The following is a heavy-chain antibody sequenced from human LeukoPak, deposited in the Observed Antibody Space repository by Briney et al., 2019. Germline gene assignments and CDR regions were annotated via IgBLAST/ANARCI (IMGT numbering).Heavy chain of an antibody. J-gene: IGHJ4*02. D-gene: IGHD3-10*01. V-gene: IGHV4-4*07. Sequence: SETLSLTCTVSGGSISSYYWSWIRQPAGKGLEWIGRIYTSGSTNYNPSLKSRVAMSIDTSRNQFSLKLSSVTAADTAVYYCARDGYGSGTGYFDYWGQGTLVTVSS. CDR1: GGSISSYY. CDR3: ARDGYGSGTGYFDY. CDR2: IYTSGST.